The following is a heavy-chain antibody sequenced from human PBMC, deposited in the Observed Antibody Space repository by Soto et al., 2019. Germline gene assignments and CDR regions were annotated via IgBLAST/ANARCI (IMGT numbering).Heavy chain of an antibody. D-gene: IGHD3-10*01. J-gene: IGHJ6*02. CDR2: ISGSGGST. V-gene: IGHV3-23*01. CDR1: GFTFSSYA. CDR3: AKDNKRGSGSRYYYYYGMDV. Sequence: PGGSLRLSCAVSGFTFSSYAMSWVRQAPGKGLEWVSAISGSGGSTYYADSVKGRFTISRDNSKNTLYLQMNSLRAEDTAVYYCAKDNKRGSGSRYYYYYGMDVWGQGTTVTVSS.